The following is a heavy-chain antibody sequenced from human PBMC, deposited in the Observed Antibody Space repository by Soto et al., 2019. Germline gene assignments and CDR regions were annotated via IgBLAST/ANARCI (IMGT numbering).Heavy chain of an antibody. CDR1: GFTFSSYG. CDR3: AREGRYGDYGYYYYYYMDV. Sequence: QVQLVESGGGVVQPGRSLRLSCAASGFTFSSYGMHWVRQAPGKGLEWVAVIWYDGSNKYYADSVKSRFTISRDNSKNTLYLKMNSLRAENTAVYYGAREGRYGDYGYYYYYYMDVGGKGTTVTVSS. CDR2: IWYDGSNK. J-gene: IGHJ6*03. V-gene: IGHV3-33*01. D-gene: IGHD4-17*01.